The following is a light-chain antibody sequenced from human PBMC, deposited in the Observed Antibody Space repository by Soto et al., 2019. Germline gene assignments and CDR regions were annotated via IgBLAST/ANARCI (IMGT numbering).Light chain of an antibody. CDR2: GAS. Sequence: DIQLTQSPSSLSSSVGDRVTITCRTSQSINTYLNWYQQKPGKAPKLLIYGASSVHSGVPLRFSGSGSGTDFPLTITTLQPEDLATYYCQESYRFLGGTCGQGTKVEIK. V-gene: IGKV1-39*01. J-gene: IGKJ1*01. CDR1: QSINTY. CDR3: QESYRFLGGT.